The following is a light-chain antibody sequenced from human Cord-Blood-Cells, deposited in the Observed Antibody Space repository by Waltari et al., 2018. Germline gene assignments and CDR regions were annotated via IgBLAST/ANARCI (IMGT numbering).Light chain of an antibody. J-gene: IGKJ4*01. Sequence: EIALTQSPATLSLSPGERATLSCWASQSVSSYLAWYQQKPGQAPRLLIYDASNSATGIPARFSGSGSGTDFTLTISSLEPEDFAVYYCQQRSNWPKLTFGGGTKVEIK. CDR1: QSVSSY. CDR2: DAS. V-gene: IGKV3-11*01. CDR3: QQRSNWPKLT.